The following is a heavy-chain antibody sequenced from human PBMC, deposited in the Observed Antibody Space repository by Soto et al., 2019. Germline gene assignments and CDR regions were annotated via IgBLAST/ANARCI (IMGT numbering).Heavy chain of an antibody. CDR1: GFTFSSYA. CDR2: ISYDGSNK. CDR3: ARTAKTGYFDY. J-gene: IGHJ4*02. V-gene: IGHV3-30-3*01. Sequence: PGGSLRLSCAASGFTFSSYAMHWVRQAPGKGLEWVAVISYDGSNKYYADSVKGRFTISRDNSKNTLYLQMNRLRAEDTAVYYCARTAKTGYFDYWGQGTLVTVSS.